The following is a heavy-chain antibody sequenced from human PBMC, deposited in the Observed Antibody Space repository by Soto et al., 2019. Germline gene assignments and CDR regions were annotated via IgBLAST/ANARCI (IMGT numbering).Heavy chain of an antibody. CDR2: IYYSGST. D-gene: IGHD5-18*01. CDR1: GGPIGSSSYY. V-gene: IGHV4-39*01. J-gene: IGHJ6*02. Sequence: PSETLSLTCTVSGGPIGSSSYYWGWIRQPPGKGLEWIGSIYYSGSTYYNPSLKSRVTISVDTSKNQFSLKLSSVTAADTAVYYCARTHPNPYTAMAQYYYYYGMDVWGQGTTVTVSS. CDR3: ARTHPNPYTAMAQYYYYYGMDV.